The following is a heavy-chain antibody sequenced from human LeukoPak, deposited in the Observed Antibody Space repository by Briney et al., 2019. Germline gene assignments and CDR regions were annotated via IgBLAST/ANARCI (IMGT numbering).Heavy chain of an antibody. D-gene: IGHD2-21*01. CDR3: ARDTRIVVVIPGAFDI. Sequence: ASVKVSCKASGYTFTSYGISWVRQAPGQGLEWMGWISAYNGNTNYAQKLQGRVTMTTDTSTSTAYMKLRSLRSDDTAVYYCARDTRIVVVIPGAFDIWGQGTMVTVST. V-gene: IGHV1-18*01. CDR1: GYTFTSYG. J-gene: IGHJ3*02. CDR2: ISAYNGNT.